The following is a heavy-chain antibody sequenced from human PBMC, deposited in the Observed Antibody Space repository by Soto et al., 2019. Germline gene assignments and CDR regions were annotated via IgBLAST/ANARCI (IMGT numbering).Heavy chain of an antibody. V-gene: IGHV1-18*01. CDR2: ISAYNGNT. Sequence: ASVKVSCKASGYTFTSYAMHWVRQAPGQRLEWMGWISAYNGNTNYAQKLQGRVTMTTDTSTSTAYMELRSLRSDDTAVYYCARDPFLEWLVRRTYYYYYGMEVWGQGPTVTVSS. CDR3: ARDPFLEWLVRRTYYYYYGMEV. D-gene: IGHD3-3*01. J-gene: IGHJ6*02. CDR1: GYTFTSYA.